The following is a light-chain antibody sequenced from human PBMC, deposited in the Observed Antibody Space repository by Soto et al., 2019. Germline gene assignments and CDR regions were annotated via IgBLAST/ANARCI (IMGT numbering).Light chain of an antibody. CDR3: LQHNTYPYT. J-gene: IGKJ2*01. V-gene: IGKV1-17*01. CDR2: YAY. CDR1: QGIGND. Sequence: DIQMTQSPSSLSASVGDRVTITCRASQGIGNDLGWYQQKPGKAPKRLIYYAYNLQSGVPSRFSGSGSETEFTLTISSLQSEDFATYYCLQHNTYPYTFGQGTKVDIK.